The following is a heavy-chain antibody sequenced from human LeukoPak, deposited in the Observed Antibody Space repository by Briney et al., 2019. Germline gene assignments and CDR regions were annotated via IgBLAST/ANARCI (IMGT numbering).Heavy chain of an antibody. CDR1: GYTFTVYY. D-gene: IGHD2-15*01. V-gene: IGHV1-2*06. J-gene: IGHJ5*02. CDR2: INPNSGDT. CDR3: ARGYCSGGTCYLVENWFDP. Sequence: ASVKVSCKASGYTFTVYYMYWVRQVPGQGLEWMGRINPNSGDTDYAQNFQGRVTMTRDTSISTAYMELTNLRSDDTAVYYCARGYCSGGTCYLVENWFDPWGQGTLVTVSS.